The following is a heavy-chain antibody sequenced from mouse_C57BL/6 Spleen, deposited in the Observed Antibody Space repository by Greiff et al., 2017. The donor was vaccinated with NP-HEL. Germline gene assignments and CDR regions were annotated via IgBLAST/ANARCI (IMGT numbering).Heavy chain of an antibody. CDR3: AGGGSGYFDY. CDR1: GYTFTSYW. Sequence: VQLQESGTELVKPGASVKLSCKASGYTFTSYWMHWVKQRPGQGLEWIGNINPSNGGTNYNEKFKSKATLTVDKSSSTAYMQLSSLTAEDSAGYYCAGGGSGYFDYWGQGTDSHSLL. V-gene: IGHV1-53*01. J-gene: IGHJ2*01. D-gene: IGHD3-2*02. CDR2: INPSNGGT.